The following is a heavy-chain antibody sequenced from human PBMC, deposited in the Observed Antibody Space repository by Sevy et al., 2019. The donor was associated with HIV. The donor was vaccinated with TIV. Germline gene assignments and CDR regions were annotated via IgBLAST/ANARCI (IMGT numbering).Heavy chain of an antibody. Sequence: ASVKVSCKVSGRTLTQVCIHWVRQAPGQGPEWMGAFDPEDDEKIYAQKFHGRVTMTEDTSTDTAYMELSRLRSEDTAVYYCATTKDYYESSGYPFDYWGQGTLVTVSS. D-gene: IGHD5-12*01. CDR2: FDPEDDEK. V-gene: IGHV1-24*01. CDR1: GRTLTQVC. CDR3: ATTKDYYESSGYPFDY. J-gene: IGHJ4*02.